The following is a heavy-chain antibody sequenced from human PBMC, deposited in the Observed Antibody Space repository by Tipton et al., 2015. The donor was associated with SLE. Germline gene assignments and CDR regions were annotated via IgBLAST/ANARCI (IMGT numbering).Heavy chain of an antibody. CDR1: GGYMSNYY. CDR2: IYSRGST. D-gene: IGHD6-6*01. J-gene: IGHJ5*02. V-gene: IGHV4-4*08. CDR3: ARALGSSAPFNS. Sequence: TLSLTCNVSGGYMSNYYWGWIRQPPGKGLEWIGYIYSRGSTNYNPSLKSRVTISVDTSKNQFSLKLSSVTAADTGVYYCARALGSSAPFNSWGQGILVTVSS.